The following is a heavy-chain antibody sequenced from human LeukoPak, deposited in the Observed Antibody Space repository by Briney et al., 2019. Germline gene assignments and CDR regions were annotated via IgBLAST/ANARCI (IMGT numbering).Heavy chain of an antibody. CDR3: ARGGSSWWGASVPVDY. CDR1: GFTFSSYA. CDR2: ISYDGSNK. V-gene: IGHV3-30-3*01. D-gene: IGHD6-13*01. Sequence: GRSLRLSCAASGFTFSSYAMHWVRQAPGKGLEWVAVISYDGSNKYYADSVKGRFTIPRDNSKNTLYLQMNSLRAEDTAVYYCARGGSSWWGASVPVDYWGQGTLVTVSS. J-gene: IGHJ4*02.